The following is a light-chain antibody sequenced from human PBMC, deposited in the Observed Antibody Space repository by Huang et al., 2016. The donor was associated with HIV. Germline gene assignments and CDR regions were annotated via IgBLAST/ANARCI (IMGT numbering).Light chain of an antibody. V-gene: IGKV3-20*01. J-gene: IGKJ1*01. Sequence: EIVLTQSPGTLSVAPGERATLSCRASQSVSSSYLAWNQQRPGQAPRLLIYGASSRATGIPDRFSGSGSGTDFTLTISRLEPEEFAVYYCQQYGSDGTFGQGTKVEIK. CDR2: GAS. CDR3: QQYGSDGT. CDR1: QSVSSSY.